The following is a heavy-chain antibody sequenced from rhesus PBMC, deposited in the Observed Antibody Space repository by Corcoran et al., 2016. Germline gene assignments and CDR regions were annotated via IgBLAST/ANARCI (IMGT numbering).Heavy chain of an antibody. D-gene: IGHD5-24*01. Sequence: EVQLVQSGAEVKKPGASVKISGKASGSTFTDYYLHWVRQAPGKGLEWMGRVDHEDGEAIHAQKFQDRVTITADTSTDTAYMELSSLRSEDTAVYYCATSRKWVQQFEFWGQGALVTVSS. CDR3: ATSRKWVQQFEF. CDR2: VDHEDGEA. V-gene: IGHV1-111*02. CDR1: GSTFTDYY. J-gene: IGHJ1*01.